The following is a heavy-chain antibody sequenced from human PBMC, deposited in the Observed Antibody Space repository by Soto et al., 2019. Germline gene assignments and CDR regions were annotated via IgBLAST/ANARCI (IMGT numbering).Heavy chain of an antibody. Sequence: QVQLVESGGGLVKPGGSLRLSCAASGFTFSDFSMSWIRQAPGKGLEWVSYISATGCTTHYPESLMGRFTISRDNAKNSLSLEMSSLRAEDTALYYCARGDHWNDWGGIHFWGQGALVTVSS. CDR2: ISATGCTT. V-gene: IGHV3-11*01. J-gene: IGHJ4*02. CDR3: ARGDHWNDWGGIHF. CDR1: GFTFSDFS. D-gene: IGHD1-1*01.